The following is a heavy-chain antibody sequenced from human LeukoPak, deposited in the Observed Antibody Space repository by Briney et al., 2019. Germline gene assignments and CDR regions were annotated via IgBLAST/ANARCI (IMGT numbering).Heavy chain of an antibody. CDR2: ISSSSSNK. Sequence: GGSLRLSCAASGFTFSSYGMNWVRQAPGKGLEWVSSISSSSSNKYYADSVKGRFTISRDNSKNSLYLQMNSLRAEDTAVYYCARGPMVRGPDYWGQGTLVTVSS. J-gene: IGHJ4*02. CDR3: ARGPMVRGPDY. V-gene: IGHV3-21*01. CDR1: GFTFSSYG. D-gene: IGHD3-10*01.